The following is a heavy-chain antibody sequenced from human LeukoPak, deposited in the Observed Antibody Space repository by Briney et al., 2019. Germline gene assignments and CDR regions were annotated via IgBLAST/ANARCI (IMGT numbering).Heavy chain of an antibody. J-gene: IGHJ4*02. D-gene: IGHD3-22*01. Sequence: SETLSLTCAVYGGSFSGHYWSWIGQRPGEGLEWIGEINHSGGTNYNPSLKSRVTISVDTSKNQFSLKLSSVTAADTAVYYCAREPLYDSRYLGYWGQGTRVTVSS. V-gene: IGHV4-34*01. CDR3: AREPLYDSRYLGY. CDR1: GGSFSGHY. CDR2: INHSGGT.